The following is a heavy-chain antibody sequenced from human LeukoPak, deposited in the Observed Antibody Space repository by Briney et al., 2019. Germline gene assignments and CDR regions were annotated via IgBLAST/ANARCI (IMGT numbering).Heavy chain of an antibody. J-gene: IGHJ4*02. CDR1: GFMFSRYW. CDR3: FAPFDY. CDR2: IHQDGGEK. Sequence: GGSLRLSCAASGFMFSRYWMSWVRQAPGKGLEWVANIHQDGGEKYYVDSVKGRFTISRGNTKNSMFLQMNSLRAEDTAVYYCFAPFDYWGQGTLVTVSS. V-gene: IGHV3-7*01.